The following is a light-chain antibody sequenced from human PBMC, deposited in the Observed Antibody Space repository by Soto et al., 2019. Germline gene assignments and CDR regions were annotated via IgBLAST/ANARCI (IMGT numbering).Light chain of an antibody. Sequence: EIVMTQSPATLSVSPGERATLSCRASQSISNNLAWYQQKRGQAHRLLIYGASTKATGIPARFSGSGSGTEFILISSSLQSEDFAFYYCQQYNKRRTFGQGTKVEI. CDR1: QSISNN. CDR3: QQYNKRRT. J-gene: IGKJ1*01. V-gene: IGKV3-15*01. CDR2: GAS.